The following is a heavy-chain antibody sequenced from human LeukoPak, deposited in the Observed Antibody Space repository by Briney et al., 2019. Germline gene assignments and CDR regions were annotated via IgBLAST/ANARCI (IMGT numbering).Heavy chain of an antibody. CDR2: ISSSGSTI. CDR1: GFTFSSYE. J-gene: IGHJ4*02. CDR3: ARDFGRYFFDY. Sequence: GGSLRLSCAASGFTFSSYEMNWVRQAPGKGLEWVSYISSSGSTIYYADSVKGRFTISRDNAKNSLYLQMNSLRAEDTAAYYCARDFGRYFFDYWGQGTLVTVSS. V-gene: IGHV3-48*03. D-gene: IGHD3-10*01.